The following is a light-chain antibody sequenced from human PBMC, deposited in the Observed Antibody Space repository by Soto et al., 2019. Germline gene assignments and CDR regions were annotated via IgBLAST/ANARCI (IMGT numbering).Light chain of an antibody. Sequence: QTVVTQPASVSGSPGQSITISCTGTSSDVGGYNLVSWYQQHAGKVPKLIIYEGAKRPSGISTRFSGSRSGNTASLTISGLQAEDEADYYCCSYAGSRIFVFGPGTKLTVL. CDR2: EGA. CDR3: CSYAGSRIFV. J-gene: IGLJ1*01. CDR1: SSDVGGYNL. V-gene: IGLV2-23*01.